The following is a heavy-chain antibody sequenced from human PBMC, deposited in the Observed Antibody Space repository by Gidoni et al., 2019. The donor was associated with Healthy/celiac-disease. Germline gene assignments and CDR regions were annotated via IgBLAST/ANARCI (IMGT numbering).Heavy chain of an antibody. CDR1: GYTFTSYA. D-gene: IGHD4-17*01. Sequence: QVQLVQSGAEVKKPGASVKVSCKASGYTFTSYAMHWVRQAPGQRLEWMGWINAGNGNTKDSQKFQGRVTITRDTSASTAYMELSSLRSEDTAVYYCARIGPVTSPHNYYYYGMDVWGQGTTVTVSS. J-gene: IGHJ6*02. CDR2: INAGNGNT. V-gene: IGHV1-3*01. CDR3: ARIGPVTSPHNYYYYGMDV.